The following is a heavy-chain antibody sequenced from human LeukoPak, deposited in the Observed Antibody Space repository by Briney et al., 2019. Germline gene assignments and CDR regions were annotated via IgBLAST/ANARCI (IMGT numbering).Heavy chain of an antibody. CDR1: GLTFSSYE. CDR3: ARGGFRGYSYGYSDY. J-gene: IGHJ4*02. D-gene: IGHD5-18*01. Sequence: GGSLRLSCAASGLTFSSYEMNWFRQAPGKGLEWVSYISSSGSTIYYADSVKGRFTISRDNAKNSLYLQMNSLRAEDTAVYYCARGGFRGYSYGYSDYWGQGTLVTVSS. CDR2: ISSSGSTI. V-gene: IGHV3-48*03.